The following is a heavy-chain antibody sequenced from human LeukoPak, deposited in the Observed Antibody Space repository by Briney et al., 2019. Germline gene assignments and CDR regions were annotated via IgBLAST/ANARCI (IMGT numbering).Heavy chain of an antibody. V-gene: IGHV4-61*08. CDR2: IFHSGTT. CDR3: ARDPSNRWYFDY. Sequence: PSETLSLTCTVSGGSLSGGFTWTWIRQPPGKGLEWIGYIFHSGTTDYNPSLKSRVTISIDTSKNQFSLKLSSVIAADTAVYYCARDPSNRWYFDYWGQGTLVTVSS. CDR1: GGSLSGGFT. J-gene: IGHJ4*02. D-gene: IGHD6-13*01.